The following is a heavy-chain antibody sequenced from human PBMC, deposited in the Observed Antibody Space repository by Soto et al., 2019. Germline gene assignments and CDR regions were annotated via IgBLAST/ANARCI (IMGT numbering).Heavy chain of an antibody. Sequence: PXGSLRLSCAASGFSLSPYWMHWVRQAPGRGLEWVSRLSSDGFGAAYADSVKGRFFIPRDIARKTLFLQMNSLRADDTAVYYCARDLGGPDYWGRGTSVTVSS. V-gene: IGHV3-74*03. J-gene: IGHJ4*02. CDR3: ARDLGGPDY. CDR1: GFSLSPYW. CDR2: LSSDGFGA. D-gene: IGHD3-16*01.